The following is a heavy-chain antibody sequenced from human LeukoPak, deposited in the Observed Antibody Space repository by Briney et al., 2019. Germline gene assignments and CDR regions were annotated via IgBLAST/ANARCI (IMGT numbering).Heavy chain of an antibody. J-gene: IGHJ4*02. Sequence: SETLSLTCAVYGGSFSGYYWSWIRQPPGKGREWIGEINDSGSTSCSPSLKSRVSISVDTSKNQFSLKLSSVTAADTAVYYCARVIDYDISGYYLGYWGEGNRVTVSS. CDR2: INDSGST. V-gene: IGHV4-34*01. CDR1: GGSFSGYY. D-gene: IGHD3-22*01. CDR3: ARVIDYDISGYYLGY.